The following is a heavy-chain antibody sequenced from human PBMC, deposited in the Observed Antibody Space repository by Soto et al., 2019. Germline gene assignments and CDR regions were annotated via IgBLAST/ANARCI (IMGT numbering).Heavy chain of an antibody. D-gene: IGHD2-21*02. Sequence: QLQLHESGPGLVEPSETLSLTCSVSGASITRSSYYWAWIRQPPGKGLEWISSIHSHSGSTYYDPSFKGRVLTSVATSKNPFSLSLSSVTAADTAVYYWARPGDASGLDVWGQGTTVTVSS. V-gene: IGHV4-39*01. CDR3: ARPGDASGLDV. CDR2: IHSHSGST. CDR1: GASITRSSYY. J-gene: IGHJ6*02.